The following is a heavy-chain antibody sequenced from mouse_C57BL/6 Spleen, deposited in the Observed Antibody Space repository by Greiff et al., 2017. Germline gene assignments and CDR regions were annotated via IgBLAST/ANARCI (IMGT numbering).Heavy chain of an antibody. CDR3: ARAANWEAGYEMDY. Sequence: QVQLKESGAELVKPGASVKISCKASGYAFSSYWMNWVKQRPGKGLEWIGQIYPGDGDTNYNGKFKGKATLTADKSSSTAYMQLSSLTSEDSAVYFCARAANWEAGYEMDYCGQGTSDTVSS. CDR2: IYPGDGDT. CDR1: GYAFSSYW. V-gene: IGHV1-80*01. J-gene: IGHJ4*01. D-gene: IGHD4-1*01.